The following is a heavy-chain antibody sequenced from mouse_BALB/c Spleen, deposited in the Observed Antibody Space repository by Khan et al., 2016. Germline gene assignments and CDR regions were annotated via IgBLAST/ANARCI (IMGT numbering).Heavy chain of an antibody. V-gene: IGHV2-5-1*01. Sequence: QVQLQQPGPSLVQPSQSLSITCTVSGFSLTSYGVHWVRQSPGKGLEWLGVIWRGGSTDYNAAVMSRLSITKDNSKSQVFFKMNSLQADYAALYYCAQYYGTYYPMDYWGQGTSIPVSS. CDR3: AQYYGTYYPMDY. J-gene: IGHJ4*01. CDR1: GFSLTSYG. CDR2: IWRGGST. D-gene: IGHD2-1*01.